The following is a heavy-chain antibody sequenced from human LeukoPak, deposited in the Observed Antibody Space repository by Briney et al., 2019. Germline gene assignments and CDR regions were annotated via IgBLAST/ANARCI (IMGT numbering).Heavy chain of an antibody. J-gene: IGHJ4*02. D-gene: IGHD3-10*01. CDR2: ISWNSGSI. CDR3: AKDMDTLVRGVIFN. CDR1: GFIFDDYA. V-gene: IGHV3-9*01. Sequence: GGSLRLSCAGSGFIFDDYAMHWVRQAPGKGLEWVSGISWNSGSIGYADSVKGRFTISRDNAKNSLYLQMNSLRAEDTALYYCAKDMDTLVRGVIFNWGQGTLVTVSS.